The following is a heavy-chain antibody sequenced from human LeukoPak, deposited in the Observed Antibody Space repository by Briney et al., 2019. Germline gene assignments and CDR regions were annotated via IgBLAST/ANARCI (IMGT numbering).Heavy chain of an antibody. J-gene: IGHJ6*02. Sequence: SETLSLTCTVSGASVSSASYWTWIRQPPGKEVEWIAHIYNGVNTNYNPSLKSRVTISVDTSKNQFSLKLSSVTAADTAVYYCAITRNIAMPISYYYYGVDVWGQGTTVIVSS. CDR3: AITRNIAMPISYYYYGVDV. V-gene: IGHV4-61*01. CDR1: GASVSSASY. D-gene: IGHD5-18*01. CDR2: IYNGVNT.